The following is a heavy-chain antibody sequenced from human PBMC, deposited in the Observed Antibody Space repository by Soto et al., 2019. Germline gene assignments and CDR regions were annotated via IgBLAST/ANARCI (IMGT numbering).Heavy chain of an antibody. D-gene: IGHD2-21*02. J-gene: IGHJ4*02. CDR2: VNPSGGHT. Sequence: QVQLVQSGAEVKKPGASVKVSCKASGDSFTDYYRHWVRQAPGQGLEWMGTVNPSGGHTTYPQHFLGNMTITRDTSTSTLYMELTSLTSEDTAIYYCARGGHVVVVTAALDYWGQGTLVTVSS. V-gene: IGHV1-46*01. CDR1: GDSFTDYY. CDR3: ARGGHVVVVTAALDY.